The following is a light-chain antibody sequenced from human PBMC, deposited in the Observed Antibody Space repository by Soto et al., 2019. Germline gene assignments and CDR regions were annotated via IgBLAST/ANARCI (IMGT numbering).Light chain of an antibody. Sequence: DIQMTQSPCTLSASVGDRVTITCRASQSISSWLAWYQQKPGKAPKLLIYDASSLESGVPSRFSGSVSGTEFTLTISSLQPDDFATYSCQQYNSYSWTFGQGTKVDIK. CDR2: DAS. CDR1: QSISSW. CDR3: QQYNSYSWT. V-gene: IGKV1-5*01. J-gene: IGKJ1*01.